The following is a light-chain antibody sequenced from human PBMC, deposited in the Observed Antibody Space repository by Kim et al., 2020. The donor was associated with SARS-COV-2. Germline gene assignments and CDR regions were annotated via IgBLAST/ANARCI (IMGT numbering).Light chain of an antibody. Sequence: VSPGQTASITCSGDKLGDKYASWYQQKPGQSPVVVIFQDNRRPSGIPERFSGSNSGNTDTMTISGTQAMDEADYYCQAWDSSNYVFGTGTKVTVL. CDR2: QDN. CDR1: KLGDKY. J-gene: IGLJ1*01. CDR3: QAWDSSNYV. V-gene: IGLV3-1*01.